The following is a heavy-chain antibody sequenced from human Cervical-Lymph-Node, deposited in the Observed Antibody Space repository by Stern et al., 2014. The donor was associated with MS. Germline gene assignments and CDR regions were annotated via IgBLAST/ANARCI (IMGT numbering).Heavy chain of an antibody. Sequence: VKLVESGTEVKKPGASLIVSCKASGYTFTSYGISWVRQAPGQGLEWVGRISDDSGTQKYEQNLRDRMTLTRKKSTGTAYMAPRTLRSEDTAFYYCARDKMHAFDYWGQGTLVSVSS. CDR2: ISDDSGTQ. D-gene: IGHD2-8*01. J-gene: IGHJ4*02. V-gene: IGHV1-18*01. CDR3: ARDKMHAFDY. CDR1: GYTFTSYG.